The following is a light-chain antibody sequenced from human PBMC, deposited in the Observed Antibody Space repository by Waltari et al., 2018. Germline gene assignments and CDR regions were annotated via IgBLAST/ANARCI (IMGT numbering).Light chain of an antibody. CDR1: ENVNNY. Sequence: DIQMTQSPSSLSASVGDRVTITCRASENVNNYLNWYQQKPGKAPKLLIYKASTLQSGVPSRFSGSGSGTDYTFTISSLQSEDVATYYCQHNYGTPLYSFSQGTKVEIK. CDR2: KAS. CDR3: QHNYGTPLYS. V-gene: IGKV1-39*01. J-gene: IGKJ2*03.